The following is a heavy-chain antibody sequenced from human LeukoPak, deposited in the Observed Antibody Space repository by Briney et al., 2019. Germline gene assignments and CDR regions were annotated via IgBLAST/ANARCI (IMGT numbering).Heavy chain of an antibody. D-gene: IGHD3-3*01. V-gene: IGHV3-23*01. J-gene: IGHJ4*02. CDR2: ISASGGGT. Sequence: GGSLRLSCAASGCSFSSYAMSWVRQAPGKGLEWVSSISASGGGTYYVDSVKGRFTISRDNSKNTLYLQMNSLRAEDTAVYYCAREIGEFDYWGQGTLVTVSS. CDR3: AREIGEFDY. CDR1: GCSFSSYA.